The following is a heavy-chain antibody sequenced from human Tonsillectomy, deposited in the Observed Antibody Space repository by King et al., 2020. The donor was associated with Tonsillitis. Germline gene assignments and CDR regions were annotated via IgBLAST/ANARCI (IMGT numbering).Heavy chain of an antibody. CDR2: IYYSGST. CDR1: GGSISSGTYY. D-gene: IGHD6-19*01. Sequence: QLQESGPGLVKPSETLSLTCTVSGGSISSGTYYWGWIRLPPGKGLEWIGSIYYSGSTYYNPSLKSRVTISVDTSKNQFSLKLSSVTAADTAVYYCARLVSPSYSSGSGWYFDLWGRGTLVTVSS. V-gene: IGHV4-39*01. J-gene: IGHJ2*01. CDR3: ARLVSPSYSSGSGWYFDL.